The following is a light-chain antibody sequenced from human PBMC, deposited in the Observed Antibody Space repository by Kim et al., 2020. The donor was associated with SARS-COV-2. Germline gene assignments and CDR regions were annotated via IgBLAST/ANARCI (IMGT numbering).Light chain of an antibody. J-gene: IGLJ2*01. Sequence: QSVLTQPPSASGTPGQRVTISCSGSSSNIESNYVYWYQQLPGTAPKLLIYRNNQRPSGVPDRFSGSKSGTSASLAISGLRSEDEADYYCAAWDDSLSGPLFGGGTQLTVL. CDR3: AAWDDSLSGPL. CDR1: SSNIESNY. CDR2: RNN. V-gene: IGLV1-47*01.